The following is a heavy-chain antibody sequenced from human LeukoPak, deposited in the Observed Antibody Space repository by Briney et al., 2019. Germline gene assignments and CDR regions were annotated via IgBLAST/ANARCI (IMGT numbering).Heavy chain of an antibody. V-gene: IGHV6-1*01. CDR1: GDSVSSNSAA. CDR2: TYYRSQWKI. CDR3: ARDSVVVGALAAFDI. D-gene: IGHD3-22*01. Sequence: SQTLSLTCAISGDSVSSNSAAWNWIRQSPSRGLEWLGRTYYRSQWKINYAVSMKSRISINPDTSKNQFSLHLNSVTPEDTAVYYCARDSVVVGALAAFDIWGQGTMVTVSS. J-gene: IGHJ3*02.